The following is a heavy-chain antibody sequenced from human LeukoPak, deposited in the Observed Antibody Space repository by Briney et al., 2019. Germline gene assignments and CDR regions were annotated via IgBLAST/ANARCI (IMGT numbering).Heavy chain of an antibody. CDR3: ARDPVLDSSGYYFDY. CDR1: GYTFTSYG. Sequence: ASVKVSCKASGYTFTSYGISWVRQAPGQGLEWMGIINPSGGSTSYAQKFQGRVTMTRDTSTSTVYMELSSLRSEDTAVYYCARDPVLDSSGYYFDYWGQGTLVTVSS. V-gene: IGHV1-46*01. CDR2: INPSGGST. J-gene: IGHJ4*02. D-gene: IGHD3-22*01.